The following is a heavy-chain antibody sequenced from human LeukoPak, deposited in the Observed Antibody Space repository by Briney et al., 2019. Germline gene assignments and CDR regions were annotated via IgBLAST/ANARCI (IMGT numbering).Heavy chain of an antibody. CDR1: GGSFSSYY. Sequence: PSESLSLTCAVYGGSFSSYYWSWIRQPPGKGLEWIGETTHSGSTNYNPTLKSRVTISVDTSKNQFSLKLTSVTAADTAVYYCARTTVTICGPDYWGQGTLVTVSS. D-gene: IGHD4-17*01. CDR3: ARTTVTICGPDY. J-gene: IGHJ4*02. V-gene: IGHV4-34*01. CDR2: TTHSGST.